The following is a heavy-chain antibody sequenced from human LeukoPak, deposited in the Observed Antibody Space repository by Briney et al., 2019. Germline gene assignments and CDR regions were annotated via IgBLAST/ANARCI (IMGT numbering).Heavy chain of an antibody. D-gene: IGHD1-26*01. CDR1: GFTFSSYA. CDR2: ISGSGSTV. Sequence: PGGSLRLSCAASGFTFSSYAMSWIRQAPGKGLEWVSYISGSGSTVYYADSVKGRFTISRDNAKNSLYLQMNSLRAEDTAVYYCARVGAGNAFDYWGQGTLVTVSS. V-gene: IGHV3-11*01. CDR3: ARVGAGNAFDY. J-gene: IGHJ4*02.